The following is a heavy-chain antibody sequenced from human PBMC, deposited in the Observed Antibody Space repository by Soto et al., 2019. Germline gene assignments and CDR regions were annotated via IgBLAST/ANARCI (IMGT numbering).Heavy chain of an antibody. V-gene: IGHV4-4*07. D-gene: IGHD2-2*01. CDR3: ARVQLSNISYRWFDP. J-gene: IGHJ5*02. CDR2: IHSGGST. CDR1: GGSISGFY. Sequence: TSETLSLTCTVSGGSISGFYWSWIRQPAGKGLEWIGRIHSGGSTNYNPSLKSRVTMSVDTSQNQFSLKLSSVTAADTAVYYCARVQLSNISYRWFDPWGQGTLVTVSS.